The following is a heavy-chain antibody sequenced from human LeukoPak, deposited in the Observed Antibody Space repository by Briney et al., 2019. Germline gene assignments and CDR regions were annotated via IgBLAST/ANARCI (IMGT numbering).Heavy chain of an antibody. CDR3: ARDVPGASPDYGDYPYYFDY. CDR2: ISAYNGNT. CDR1: GYTFTSYG. J-gene: IGHJ4*02. D-gene: IGHD4-17*01. V-gene: IGHV1-18*01. Sequence: ASVKVSCKASGYTFTSYGISWVRQAPGQGLEWMGWISAYNGNTNYAQKLQGRVTMTTDTSTSTAYMELRSLRSDDTAVYYCARDVPGASPDYGDYPYYFDYWGQGTLVTVCS.